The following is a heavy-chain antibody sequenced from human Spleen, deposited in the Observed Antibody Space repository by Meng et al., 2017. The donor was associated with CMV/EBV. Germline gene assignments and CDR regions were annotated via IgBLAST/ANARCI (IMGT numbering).Heavy chain of an antibody. CDR1: GYSFTSYW. CDR3: ARTPRGYCTSTSCPWPY. V-gene: IGHV5-51*01. CDR2: IYPGDSDT. D-gene: IGHD2-2*01. J-gene: IGHJ4*02. Sequence: GESLKISCKGSGYSFTSYWIGWVRQMPGKGLEWMGIIYPGDSDTRYSPSFQGQVTISADKSISTAYLQWSSLKASDTAIYYCARTPRGYCTSTSCPWPYWGQGTLVTVSS.